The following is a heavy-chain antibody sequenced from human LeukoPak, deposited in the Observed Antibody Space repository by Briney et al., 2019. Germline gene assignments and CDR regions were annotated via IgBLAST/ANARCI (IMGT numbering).Heavy chain of an antibody. Sequence: GGSLRLSCAASGFTFSSYWTSWVRQAPGKGLEWVANLKPNGGDKYYVDSVKGRFTISRDNAKNSLYLQMNSLRAEDTAVYYCARVDCTGGSCFSGFDCWGQGTLLTVSS. D-gene: IGHD2-15*01. J-gene: IGHJ4*02. V-gene: IGHV3-7*01. CDR1: GFTFSSYW. CDR3: ARVDCTGGSCFSGFDC. CDR2: LKPNGGDK.